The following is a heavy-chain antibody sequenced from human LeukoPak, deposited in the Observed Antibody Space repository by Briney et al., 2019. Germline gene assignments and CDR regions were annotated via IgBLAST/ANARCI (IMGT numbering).Heavy chain of an antibody. CDR1: GFIFSSHG. CDR2: IRYDGSNN. D-gene: IGHD6-13*01. Sequence: PGGSLRLSCVASGFIFSSHGMHWVRQVPGKGLEWVAFIRYDGSNNYYADSVKGRFTISRDNSKNTLYLQMNSLRAEDTAVYYCAKDRYSSSWYYYYMDVWGKGTTVTISS. V-gene: IGHV3-30*02. J-gene: IGHJ6*03. CDR3: AKDRYSSSWYYYYMDV.